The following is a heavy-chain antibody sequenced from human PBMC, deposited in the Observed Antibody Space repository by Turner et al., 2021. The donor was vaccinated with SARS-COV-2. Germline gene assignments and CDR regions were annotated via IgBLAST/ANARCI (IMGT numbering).Heavy chain of an antibody. CDR2: IYYRGST. V-gene: IGHV4-59*01. CDR1: GGSMNSNY. CDR3: ARETVNNWVDP. D-gene: IGHD2-21*02. Sequence: VQLQESGPRLVKPLETLYLTCTVSGGSMNSNYWSWIRQPPGKRLEWIGYIYYRGSTNYNPSLESRVTISVDTSRNQFSLNLTSVTAADTAIYYGARETVNNWVDPWGQGTLVTVSS. J-gene: IGHJ5*02.